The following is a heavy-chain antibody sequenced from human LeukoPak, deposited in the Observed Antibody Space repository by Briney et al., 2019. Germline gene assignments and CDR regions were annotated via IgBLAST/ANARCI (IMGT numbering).Heavy chain of an antibody. CDR1: GGSFSGYY. CDR3: ARGRGYYYYMDV. D-gene: IGHD3-10*01. V-gene: IGHV4-34*01. CDR2: INHSGST. J-gene: IGHJ6*03. Sequence: SETLSLTCAVYGGSFSGYYWSSVRQPPGKGLEWIGEINHSGSTNYNPSLKSRVTISVDTSKNQFSLKLSSVTAADTAVYYCARGRGYYYYMDVWGKGTTVTVSS.